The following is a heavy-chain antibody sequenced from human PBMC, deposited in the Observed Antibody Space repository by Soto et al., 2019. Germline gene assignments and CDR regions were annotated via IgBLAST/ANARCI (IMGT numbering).Heavy chain of an antibody. D-gene: IGHD3-22*01. CDR2: VYHTGTT. V-gene: IGHV4-31*02. Sequence: HLQESGPGLVKPSQTLSLTCVVSGGPVSGDDLYWSWIRHLPGKGLEWIANVYHTGTTYYNPSVKSRVSMSVDTSQNQFSLILASVTAADTAVYYCARALVTDYNSRDYHYYFAMDVWSQGTSVTVSS. CDR1: GGPVSGDDLY. J-gene: IGHJ6*02. CDR3: ARALVTDYNSRDYHYYFAMDV.